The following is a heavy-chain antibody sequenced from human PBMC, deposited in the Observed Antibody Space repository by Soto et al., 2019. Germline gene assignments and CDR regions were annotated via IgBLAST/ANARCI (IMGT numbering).Heavy chain of an antibody. Sequence: PSETLSLTCTVSGGSISSGGYYWRWIRQHPGKGLEWIGYIYYSWSTYYNPSLKSRVTISLDTSKNQFSLKMRSVTSADTAVYYCASMYYYESSGHFYGMEVWGQGTTVTVSS. CDR1: GGSISSGGYY. D-gene: IGHD3-22*01. V-gene: IGHV4-31*03. CDR3: ASMYYYESSGHFYGMEV. J-gene: IGHJ6*02. CDR2: IYYSWST.